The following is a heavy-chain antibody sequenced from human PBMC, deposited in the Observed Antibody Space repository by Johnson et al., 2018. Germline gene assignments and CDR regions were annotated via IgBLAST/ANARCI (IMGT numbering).Heavy chain of an antibody. Sequence: VQLVESGGGLVQPGGSLRLSCAASGFSFSNYAMSWVRQAPGKGLEWVSAISGSGSGPHYADSVKGRFTISRDNSKNTMYLQMNSLRGEDTAIYYCANDPRPPPIYGLDVWGQGTTVTVSS. CDR2: ISGSGSGP. J-gene: IGHJ6*02. CDR1: GFSFSNYA. V-gene: IGHV3-23*04. CDR3: ANDPRPPPIYGLDV.